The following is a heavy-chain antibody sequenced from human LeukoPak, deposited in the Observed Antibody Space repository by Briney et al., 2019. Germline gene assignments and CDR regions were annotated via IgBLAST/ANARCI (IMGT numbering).Heavy chain of an antibody. V-gene: IGHV3-11*04. J-gene: IGHJ4*02. Sequence: GGSLRLSCAASGFTFSDYYMSWIRQAPGKGLEWISYISSSGSIVYYADSVKGRFTTSRDNARNSLYLQMNSLRAEDTAVYYCARDRDWNSGFDYWGQGTLVTVSS. D-gene: IGHD1-7*01. CDR1: GFTFSDYY. CDR3: ARDRDWNSGFDY. CDR2: ISSSGSIV.